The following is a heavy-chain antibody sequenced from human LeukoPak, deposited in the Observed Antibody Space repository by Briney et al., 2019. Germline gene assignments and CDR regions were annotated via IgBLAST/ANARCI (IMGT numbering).Heavy chain of an antibody. CDR3: ARGALGMAYFDY. D-gene: IGHD7-27*01. Sequence: GGSLRLSCAASGFTFSSYSWDWVRQAPGKGLEWVSYITSSSSSIYYAASVKGRFTISRDNAKNSLFLQMNSLRDEDTAVYYCARGALGMAYFDYWGQGALVTVSS. J-gene: IGHJ4*02. V-gene: IGHV3-48*02. CDR1: GFTFSSYS. CDR2: ITSSSSSI.